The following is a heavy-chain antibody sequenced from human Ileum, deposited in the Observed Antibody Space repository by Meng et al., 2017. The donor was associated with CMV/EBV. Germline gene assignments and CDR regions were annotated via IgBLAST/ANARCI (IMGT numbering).Heavy chain of an antibody. V-gene: IGHV3-23*01. J-gene: IGHJ4*02. D-gene: IGHD6-19*01. CDR3: ASGWYVDY. CDR2: ASGGGGSR. Sequence: GESLKISCTASGLTFRSYVMSWVRQAPGKGLEGVAGASGGGGSRFYADSVKGRFTISRDNTRNTVYLQMNSLRAEDTAVYYCASGWYVDYWGQGTLVTVSS. CDR1: GLTFRSYV.